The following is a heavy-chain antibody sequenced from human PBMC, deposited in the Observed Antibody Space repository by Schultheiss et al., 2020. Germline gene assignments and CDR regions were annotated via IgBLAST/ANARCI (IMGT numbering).Heavy chain of an antibody. CDR2: IYYSGST. Sequence: SETLSLTCAVYGGSFSGYYWTWIRQPPGKGLEWIGYIYYSGSTYYNPSLKSLVTMSVDTSKNQFSLKLSSVTAADTAVYYCARASPRDGCIDYWGQGTLVTVSS. CDR1: GGSFSGYY. J-gene: IGHJ4*02. D-gene: IGHD5-24*01. CDR3: ARASPRDGCIDY. V-gene: IGHV4-59*12.